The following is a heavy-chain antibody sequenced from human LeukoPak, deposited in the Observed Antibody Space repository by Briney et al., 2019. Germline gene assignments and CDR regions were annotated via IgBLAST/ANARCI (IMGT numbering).Heavy chain of an antibody. CDR2: IIPILGIA. CDR3: AKRRLDYYDSSGYYPFDY. CDR1: GCTFSSYA. Sequence: GASVKVSCKASGCTFSSYAISRVRQAPGQGLEWMGRIIPILGIANYAQKFHGRVTITADKSTSTAYMELSSLRSEDTAVYYCAKRRLDYYDSSGYYPFDYWGQGTLVTVSS. D-gene: IGHD3-22*01. J-gene: IGHJ4*02. V-gene: IGHV1-69*04.